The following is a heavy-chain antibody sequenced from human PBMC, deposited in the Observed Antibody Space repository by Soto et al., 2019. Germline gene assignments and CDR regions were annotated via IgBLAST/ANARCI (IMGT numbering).Heavy chain of an antibody. J-gene: IGHJ4*02. V-gene: IGHV3-30-3*01. CDR3: ARDGGAY. D-gene: IGHD3-16*01. CDR1: GFTFSSYA. Sequence: QVQLVESGGGVVQPGRSLRLSCAASGFTFSSYAMHWVRRAPGKGLEWMAVMSYDGSNKYYADSVKGRFTISRDNSEDTRYLQMNSRRPGGTALYYCARDGGAYWGQVTLVIVSS. CDR2: MSYDGSNK.